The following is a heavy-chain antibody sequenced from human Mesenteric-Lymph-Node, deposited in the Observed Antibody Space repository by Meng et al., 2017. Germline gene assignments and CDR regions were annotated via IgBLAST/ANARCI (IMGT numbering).Heavy chain of an antibody. Sequence: QVLLVELGAVVKKPGASVNASCRASGYSFTNYYIHWVRPAPGQGLEWMGRINPNSGGTNYAQKFQGRVTMTRDTSISTAYMELSRLTSDDTAVYYCATYTSRTWIDPWGQGTLVTVSS. CDR3: ATYTSRTWIDP. J-gene: IGHJ5*02. V-gene: IGHV1-2*06. CDR1: GYSFTNYY. CDR2: INPNSGGT.